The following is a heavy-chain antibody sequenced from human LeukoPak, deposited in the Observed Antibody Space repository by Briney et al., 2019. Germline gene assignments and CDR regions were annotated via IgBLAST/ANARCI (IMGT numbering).Heavy chain of an antibody. CDR1: GYTFTGYY. Sequence: ASVKVSCKASGYTFTGYYMHWVRQAPGQGLEWMGWINPNSGGTNYAQKFQGRVTMTRDTSISTAYMELSRLRSDDTAVYYCARSEYYYDSSGYSGAYYFDYWGQGTLVTVSS. V-gene: IGHV1-2*02. CDR2: INPNSGGT. D-gene: IGHD3-22*01. J-gene: IGHJ4*02. CDR3: ARSEYYYDSSGYSGAYYFDY.